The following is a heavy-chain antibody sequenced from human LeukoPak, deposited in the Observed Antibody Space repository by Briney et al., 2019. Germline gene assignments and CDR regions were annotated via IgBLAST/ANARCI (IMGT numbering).Heavy chain of an antibody. CDR3: ARDREGLTYDAFDI. Sequence: GGSLRLSCAASGFTFSAYAMSWVRQAPGKGLEWVSSISSSSSYIYYADSVKGRFTISRDNAKNSLYLQMSSLRAEDTAVYYCARDREGLTYDAFDIWGQGTMVTVSS. J-gene: IGHJ3*02. CDR2: ISSSSSYI. V-gene: IGHV3-21*01. D-gene: IGHD3-9*01. CDR1: GFTFSAYA.